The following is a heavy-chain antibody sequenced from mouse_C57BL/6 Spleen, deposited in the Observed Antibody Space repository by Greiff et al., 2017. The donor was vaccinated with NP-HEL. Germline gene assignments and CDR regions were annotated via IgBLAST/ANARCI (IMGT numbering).Heavy chain of an antibody. D-gene: IGHD2-4*01. CDR3: ASSSSDYDGYYYAMDY. CDR1: GYTFTSYG. Sequence: QVQLQQSGAELARPGASVKLSCKASGYTFTSYGISWVKQRTGQGLEWIGEIYPRSGNTYYNEKFKGKATLTADKSSSTAYMELRSLTSEDSAVYFCASSSSDYDGYYYAMDYWGQGTSVTVSS. V-gene: IGHV1-81*01. CDR2: IYPRSGNT. J-gene: IGHJ4*01.